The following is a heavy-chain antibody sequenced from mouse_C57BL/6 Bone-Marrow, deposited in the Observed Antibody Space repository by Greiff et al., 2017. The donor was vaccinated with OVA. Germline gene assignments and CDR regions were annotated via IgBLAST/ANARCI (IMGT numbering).Heavy chain of an antibody. J-gene: IGHJ1*03. CDR2: IDPSDSYT. D-gene: IGHD1-1*01. CDR3: ARVYYGSAYWYFDV. CDR1: GYTFTSYW. V-gene: IGHV1-69*01. Sequence: QVQLKQPGAELVMPGASVKLSCKASGYTFTSYWMHWVKQRPGQGLEWIGEIDPSDSYTNYNQKFKGKSTLTVDKSSSTSYRQLSSLTSKDSAVYYCARVYYGSAYWYFDVWGTGTTVTVSS.